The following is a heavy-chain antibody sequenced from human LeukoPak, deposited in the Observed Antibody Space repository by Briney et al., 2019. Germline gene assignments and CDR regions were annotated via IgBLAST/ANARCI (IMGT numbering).Heavy chain of an antibody. CDR2: INPNRGGI. Sequence: ASVKVSCKASGYTFTAFYIHWVRQAPGQGLEWMGWINPNRGGINFAQKFQGRVTMTRDTSISTAYMELSRLRSDDTAVYYCARDGTDDYGDYTLPYFDYWGQGTLVTVSS. D-gene: IGHD4-17*01. CDR1: GYTFTAFY. V-gene: IGHV1-2*02. J-gene: IGHJ4*02. CDR3: ARDGTDDYGDYTLPYFDY.